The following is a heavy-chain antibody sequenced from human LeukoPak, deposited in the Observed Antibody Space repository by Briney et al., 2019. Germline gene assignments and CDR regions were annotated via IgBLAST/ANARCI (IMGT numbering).Heavy chain of an antibody. CDR1: GFTFSSYA. CDR3: ARDRLWSYGMDV. V-gene: IGHV3-23*01. CDR2: ISGSGGST. D-gene: IGHD3-10*01. Sequence: GGSLRLSCAASGFTFSSYAMSWVRQAPGKGLEWVSAISGSGGSTYYADSVKGRFTISRDNSKHTLYLQMNSLRAEDTAVYCCARDRLWSYGMDVWGQGTTVTVSS. J-gene: IGHJ6*02.